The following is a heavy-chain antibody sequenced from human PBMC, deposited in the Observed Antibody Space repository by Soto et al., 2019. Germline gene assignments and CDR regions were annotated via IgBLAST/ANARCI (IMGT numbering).Heavy chain of an antibody. Sequence: QLQLQESGPGLVKPSETLSLTCTVSGGSISSSSYYWGWIRQPPGKGLEWIGGIYYSGSTYYNPSLKSRVTISVDTSKNQFSLKLSSVTAADTAVYYCARLFYDILTGYPFDYWGQGTLVTVSS. D-gene: IGHD3-9*01. J-gene: IGHJ4*02. CDR2: IYYSGST. V-gene: IGHV4-39*01. CDR3: ARLFYDILTGYPFDY. CDR1: GGSISSSSYY.